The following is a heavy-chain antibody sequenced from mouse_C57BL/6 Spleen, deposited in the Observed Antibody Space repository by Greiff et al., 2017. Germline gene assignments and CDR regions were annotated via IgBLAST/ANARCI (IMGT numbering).Heavy chain of an antibody. J-gene: IGHJ2*01. V-gene: IGHV1-26*01. CDR2: INPNNGGT. D-gene: IGHD1-1*01. CDR1: GYTFTDYY. CDR3: ARRAITTGVATDY. Sequence: EVQLQQSGPELVKPGASVKISCKASGYTFTDYYMNWVKQSHGKSLEWIGDINPNNGGTSYNQKFKGKATLTVDKSSSTAYMELRSLTSEDSAVYYCARRAITTGVATDYWGQGTTLTVSS.